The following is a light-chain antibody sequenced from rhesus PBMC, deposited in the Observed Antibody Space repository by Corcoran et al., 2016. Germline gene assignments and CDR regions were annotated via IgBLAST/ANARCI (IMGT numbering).Light chain of an antibody. Sequence: QMTQSPSALSASVGDRVTISCRASHNIYSNLAWYQQKPGKAPKLLIYAASRLQTGIPSRFSGSGSGTDFTLNISSLQPEDSAAYYCQHYYDNPHTFGGGTKVDLK. CDR1: HNIYSN. V-gene: IGKV1S12*01. J-gene: IGKJ4*01. CDR2: AAS. CDR3: QHYYDNPHT.